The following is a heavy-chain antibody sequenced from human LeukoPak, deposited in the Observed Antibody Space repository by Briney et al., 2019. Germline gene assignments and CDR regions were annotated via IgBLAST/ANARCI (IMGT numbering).Heavy chain of an antibody. D-gene: IGHD5-12*01. CDR2: IIPTFGIA. J-gene: IGHJ5*02. Sequence: SVKVSCKASGGTFSSYAISWVRQAPGQGLEWMGRIIPTFGIANYAQKFQGRVTITADKSTSTAYVELSSLRSEDTAVYYCARESDYDHWFDPWGQGTLVTVSS. CDR1: GGTFSSYA. CDR3: ARESDYDHWFDP. V-gene: IGHV1-69*04.